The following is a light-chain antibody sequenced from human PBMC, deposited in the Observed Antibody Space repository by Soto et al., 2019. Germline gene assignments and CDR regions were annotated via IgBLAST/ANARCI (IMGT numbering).Light chain of an antibody. CDR2: DAS. J-gene: IGKJ5*01. V-gene: IGKV1-33*01. Sequence: DIQMTQAPSSLSASVGDRVTITCQASQNINNYLNWYQQKPGRAPKLLIYDASNLEAGVPSRFRGSGSGTDFTITISRLQPEDIATYYCQQYENLPTFGQGTRLEI. CDR3: QQYENLPT. CDR1: QNINNY.